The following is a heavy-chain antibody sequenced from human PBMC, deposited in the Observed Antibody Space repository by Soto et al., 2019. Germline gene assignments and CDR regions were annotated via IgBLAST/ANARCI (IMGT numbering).Heavy chain of an antibody. Sequence: SVKVACKASGGSFNNYALSWVRQAPGQGLEWMGGIIPIFNSANYAQKFQGRVTITADDSTSTAYMELRSLRPDDTAVYYCAREVTVASYSFDFWGQGTLVTVSS. D-gene: IGHD5-12*01. V-gene: IGHV1-69*13. J-gene: IGHJ4*02. CDR2: IIPIFNSA. CDR1: GGSFNNYA. CDR3: AREVTVASYSFDF.